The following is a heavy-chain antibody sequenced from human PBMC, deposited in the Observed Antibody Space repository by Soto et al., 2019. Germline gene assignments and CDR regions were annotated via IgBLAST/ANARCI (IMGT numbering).Heavy chain of an antibody. D-gene: IGHD3-3*01. J-gene: IGHJ4*02. CDR1: GFTFSSYA. Sequence: GGSLRLSCAASGFTFSSYAMSWVRQAPGKGLEWVSAISGSGGSTYYADSVKGRFTISRDNSKNTLYLQMNSLRAEDTAVYYCATDPSLSRSYYDFWSGYDDLLDYWGQGTLVTVSS. CDR2: ISGSGGST. CDR3: ATDPSLSRSYYDFWSGYDDLLDY. V-gene: IGHV3-23*01.